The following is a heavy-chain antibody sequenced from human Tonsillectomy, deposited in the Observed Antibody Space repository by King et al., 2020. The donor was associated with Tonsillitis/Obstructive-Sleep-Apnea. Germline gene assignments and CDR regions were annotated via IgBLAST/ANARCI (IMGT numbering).Heavy chain of an antibody. D-gene: IGHD2-2*01. Sequence: VQLVESGGGVVRPGGSLRLSCAASGFIFDDYEMTWVRQAPGKGLEWVSGINWSGGSTGYGDSVKGRFTISRDNAKNSLYLQMNSLRAEDTALYYCARDIGCSSTSCPWNDAFDIWGQGTMVTVSS. J-gene: IGHJ3*02. CDR1: GFIFDDYE. V-gene: IGHV3-20*04. CDR2: INWSGGST. CDR3: ARDIGCSSTSCPWNDAFDI.